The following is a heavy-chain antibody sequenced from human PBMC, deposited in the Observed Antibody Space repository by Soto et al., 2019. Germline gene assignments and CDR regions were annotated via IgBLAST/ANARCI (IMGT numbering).Heavy chain of an antibody. CDR2: IDPSDSYT. Sequence: GESRKISCKGSGYSFKSYWISWVRQMPGKGLAWMGRIDPSDSYTNYSPSLQGHVTISADKSISTAYLQRSSLKASDTAMYYCARKAITMVRGVIPAQPDWGLGIRVTVSS. J-gene: IGHJ4*02. CDR3: ARKAITMVRGVIPAQPD. V-gene: IGHV5-10-1*01. CDR1: GYSFKSYW. D-gene: IGHD3-10*01.